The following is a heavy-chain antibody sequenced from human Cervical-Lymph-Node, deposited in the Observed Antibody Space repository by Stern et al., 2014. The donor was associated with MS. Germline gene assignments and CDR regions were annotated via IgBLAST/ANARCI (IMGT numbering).Heavy chain of an antibody. CDR2: ITSGGSYM. D-gene: IGHD6-13*01. J-gene: IGHJ4*02. CDR1: GFGFSTYT. CDR3: ASQTAAADY. Sequence: VQLVQSGGGLVKPGGSLRLSCAASGFGFSTYTMNWVRQAPGKGLEWVSSITSGGSYMYYADSMKGRITISRDNAKNSLYLQMNSLRAEDTAVYFCASQTAAADYWGQGTLVTVSS. V-gene: IGHV3-21*01.